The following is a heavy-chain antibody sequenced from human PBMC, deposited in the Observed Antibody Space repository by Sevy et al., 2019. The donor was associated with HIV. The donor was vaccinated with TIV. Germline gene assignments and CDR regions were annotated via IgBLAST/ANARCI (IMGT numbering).Heavy chain of an antibody. V-gene: IGHV1-24*01. D-gene: IGHD3-22*01. J-gene: IGHJ4*02. CDR1: EYTLNQLA. Sequence: ASVKVSCKVSEYTLNQLAMHWVRQPPGKGLEWMGSFDPEDGNTFYAQKVQGRLTLTEDTSTDTAFMELNSLKSEDTAIYYCATTKDYYEDCGSPIDHRGQGTLVTVSS. CDR3: ATTKDYYEDCGSPIDH. CDR2: FDPEDGNT.